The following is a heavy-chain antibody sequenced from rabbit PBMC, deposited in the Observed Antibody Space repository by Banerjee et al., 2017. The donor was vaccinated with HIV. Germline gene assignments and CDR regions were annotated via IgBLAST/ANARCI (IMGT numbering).Heavy chain of an antibody. D-gene: IGHD4-1*01. CDR3: ARDLAGVIGWNFNL. CDR1: GFDFSSNA. V-gene: IGHV1S45*01. J-gene: IGHJ4*01. CDR2: INTISGNT. Sequence: QEQLAESGGGLVQPEGSLTLTCKASGFDFSSNAMCWVRQAPGKGLEWIACINTISGNTVYASWAKGRFTISKTSSTTVTLQMTSLTAADTATYFCARDLAGVIGWNFNLWGQGTLVTVS.